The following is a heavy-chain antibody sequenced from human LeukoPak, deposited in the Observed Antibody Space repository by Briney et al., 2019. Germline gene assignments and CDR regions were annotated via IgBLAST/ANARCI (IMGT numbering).Heavy chain of an antibody. CDR2: ISGSDGST. CDR1: EFTFSNYA. D-gene: IGHD2-2*01. V-gene: IGHV3-23*01. Sequence: LAGGSLRLSCAASEFTFSNYAMSWVRQSPGKGLEWVSVISGSDGSTHYVGSVKGRFTISRDNSKNTLYLEMNSLRAEDTAVYYCAKNMGSSSWIFDYWGQGTLVTVSS. CDR3: AKNMGSSSWIFDY. J-gene: IGHJ4*02.